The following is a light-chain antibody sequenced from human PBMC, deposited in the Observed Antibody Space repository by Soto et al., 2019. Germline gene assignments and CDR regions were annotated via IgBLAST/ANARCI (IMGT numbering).Light chain of an antibody. V-gene: IGKV3-20*01. CDR2: GAS. J-gene: IGKJ2*01. Sequence: EIVLTQSPGTLSLSPGERATLSCRASQSVSSSYLAGYQQKPGQAPRLLIYGASSRATGIPDRFSGSGSGTGFMLTISILEPEDCAVYYCQQYCSSRIYTCGQGTKLEIE. CDR3: QQYCSSRIYT. CDR1: QSVSSSY.